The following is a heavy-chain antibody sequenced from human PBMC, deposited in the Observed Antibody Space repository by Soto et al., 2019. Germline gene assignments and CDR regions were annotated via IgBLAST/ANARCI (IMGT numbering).Heavy chain of an antibody. CDR3: ARDHRSTVADTSDAFDI. Sequence: HSHTLSLTCTISGYSVSSNSAALNWIRQSPSRGLEWLGRTYYRSKWYNDYAVSVKSRITINPDTSQNQFSLQLDSVTPEETAVYYCARDHRSTVADTSDAFDIWGQGTMVTVSS. CDR2: TYYRSKWYN. J-gene: IGHJ3*02. V-gene: IGHV6-1*01. D-gene: IGHD6-19*01. CDR1: GYSVSSNSAA.